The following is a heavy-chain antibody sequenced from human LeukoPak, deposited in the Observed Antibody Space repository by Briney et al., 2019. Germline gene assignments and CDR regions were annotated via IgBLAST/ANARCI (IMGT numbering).Heavy chain of an antibody. V-gene: IGHV3-11*01. CDR3: ARDRVDIVATIGEGDYFDY. CDR1: GFTFSDYY. Sequence: PGGSLRFSCAASGFTFSDYYMSWIRQAPGKGLEWVSYISSSGSTIYYADSVKGRFTISRDNAKNSLYLQMNSLRAEDTAVYYCARDRVDIVATIGEGDYFDYWGQGTLVTVSS. CDR2: ISSSGSTI. D-gene: IGHD5-12*01. J-gene: IGHJ4*02.